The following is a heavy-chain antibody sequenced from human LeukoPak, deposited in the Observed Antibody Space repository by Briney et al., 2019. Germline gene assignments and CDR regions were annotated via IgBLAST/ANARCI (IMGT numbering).Heavy chain of an antibody. V-gene: IGHV3-30*03. CDR3: AREIPGDYDSSGSPVDY. J-gene: IGHJ4*02. Sequence: GGSLRLSCAASGFTFSSYAMHWVRQAPGKGLEWVAAISYDGTNKNYADSVEGRFTISRDNSKKTLYLQMNSLRAEDTAVYYCAREIPGDYDSSGSPVDYWGQGTLVTVSS. CDR2: ISYDGTNK. CDR1: GFTFSSYA. D-gene: IGHD3-22*01.